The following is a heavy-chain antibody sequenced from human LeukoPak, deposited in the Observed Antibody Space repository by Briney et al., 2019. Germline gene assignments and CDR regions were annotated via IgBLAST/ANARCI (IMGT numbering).Heavy chain of an antibody. D-gene: IGHD3-22*01. V-gene: IGHV3-23*01. J-gene: IGHJ4*02. CDR1: GFSFSIYG. CDR2: ICDTGGCA. CDR3: ARTRRGIVVEGPDY. Sequence: PGGSLRLSCAASGFSFSIYGMRWLRQAPGKGLEWVSSICDTGGCAYYADSVKGRFTISRDNSKNTLYLQMNSLRAEDTAVYYCARTRRGIVVEGPDYWGQGTLSPSPQ.